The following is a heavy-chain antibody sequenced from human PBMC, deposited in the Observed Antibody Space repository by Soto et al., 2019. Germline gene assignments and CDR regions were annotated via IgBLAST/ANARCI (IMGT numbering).Heavy chain of an antibody. J-gene: IGHJ4*02. CDR1: GFTFSNYG. V-gene: IGHV3-30*03. Sequence: QVQLVESGGGVGQPGTSLRLSCAASGFTFSNYGMHWVRQTPGKGLEWVALILYDGSNKYYADSVKGRFTISRDNSKNTLYLQVSSLRAEDTAVYYCARHGSYWGQGTLVAVSS. CDR2: ILYDGSNK. CDR3: ARHGSY.